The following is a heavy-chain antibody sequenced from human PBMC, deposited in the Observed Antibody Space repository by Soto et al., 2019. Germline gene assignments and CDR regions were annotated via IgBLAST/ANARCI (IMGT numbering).Heavy chain of an antibody. CDR2: ISAYKGDT. CDR1: GYTFTNYG. V-gene: IGHV1-18*01. D-gene: IGHD3-10*01. CDR3: ARDLDGSGSYYTDY. Sequence: ASVKVSCKASGYTFTNYGISWVRQAPGQGLEWMGWISAYKGDTNYAQNLRGRVTMTTDTSTNTAYMELRSLRDDDTAVCYCARDLDGSGSYYTDYWGPGTLVTVSS. J-gene: IGHJ4*02.